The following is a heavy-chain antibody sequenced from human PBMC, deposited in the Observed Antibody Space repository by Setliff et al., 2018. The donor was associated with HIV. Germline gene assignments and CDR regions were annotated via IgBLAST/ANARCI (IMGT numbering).Heavy chain of an antibody. D-gene: IGHD3-10*01. J-gene: IGHJ4*02. Sequence: ASVKVSCKVSGYTLTELSIHWGRQAPGKGLEWMGGFDPEAGETIYARKFQGRITMTEDTSTDTAYMELGSRRSEDTAVYYCATGIRVTGSDYFDYWGQGTLVTVSS. CDR3: ATGIRVTGSDYFDY. V-gene: IGHV1-24*01. CDR2: FDPEAGET. CDR1: GYTLTELS.